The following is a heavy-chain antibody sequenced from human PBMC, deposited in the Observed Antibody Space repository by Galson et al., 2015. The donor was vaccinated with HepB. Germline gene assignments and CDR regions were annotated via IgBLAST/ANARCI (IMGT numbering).Heavy chain of an antibody. CDR1: GYTFTSYS. CDR3: ARGQRPDH. CDR2: IYAYNGGT. Sequence: SVKVSCKASGYTFTSYSITWVRQAPGQGLEWMGWIYAYNGGTNYAQNLQGRVIMTTDTSTSSAYMELRSLRSDDTAVYYCARGQRPDHWGQGTLVTVSS. V-gene: IGHV1-18*01. J-gene: IGHJ4*02.